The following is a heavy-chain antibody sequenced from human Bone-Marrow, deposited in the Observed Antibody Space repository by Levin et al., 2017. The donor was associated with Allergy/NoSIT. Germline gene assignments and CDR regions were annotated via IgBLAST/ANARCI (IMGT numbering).Heavy chain of an antibody. CDR2: INSDGSST. V-gene: IGHV3-74*01. J-gene: IGHJ3*02. Sequence: GESLKISCAASGFTFSSYWMHWVRQAPGKGLVWVSRINSDGSSTSYADSVKGRFTISRDNAKNTLYLQMNSLRAEDTAVYYCARDPRAYYDILTGYYKAYHDAFDIWGQGTMVTVSS. D-gene: IGHD3-9*01. CDR3: ARDPRAYYDILTGYYKAYHDAFDI. CDR1: GFTFSSYW.